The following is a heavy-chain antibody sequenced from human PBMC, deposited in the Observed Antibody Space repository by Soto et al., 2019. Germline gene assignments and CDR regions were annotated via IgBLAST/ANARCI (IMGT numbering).Heavy chain of an antibody. CDR1: GDTFKNCV. D-gene: IGHD7-27*01. CDR3: AAELGFGKLAVV. J-gene: IGHJ6*02. V-gene: IGHV1-69*01. CDR2: IIPLFGTT. Sequence: QVQVVQSGVEVRRPGSSVKVSCKASGDTFKNCVISWVRQAPGQGLEWMGGIIPLFGTTDFAQRFQGSITSTTDESTTTAYMELRRLRSEDTATYYWAAELGFGKLAVVWGQGNTVIVSS.